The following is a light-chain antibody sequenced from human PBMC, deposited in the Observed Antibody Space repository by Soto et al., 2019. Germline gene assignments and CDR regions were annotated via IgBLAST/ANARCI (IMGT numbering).Light chain of an antibody. Sequence: DIVMNPTPLSLSVTPGQPASISCKSIQTLLRSDGKTYLYWYLQKPGQPLQLLISEVSNRFSGVPDTVGGSVSGTDFTLNISRVEAEDVGVYDCLQSRRLPDTVGEGTKLEIK. CDR1: QTLLRSDGKTY. J-gene: IGKJ2*01. V-gene: IGKV2D-29*01. CDR2: EVS. CDR3: LQSRRLPDT.